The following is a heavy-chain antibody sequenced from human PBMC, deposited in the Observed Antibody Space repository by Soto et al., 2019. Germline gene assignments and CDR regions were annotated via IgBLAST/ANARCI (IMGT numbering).Heavy chain of an antibody. CDR3: TTEDIVVVVAANFDY. D-gene: IGHD2-15*01. Sequence: GGSLRLSXAASGFTFSNAWMSWVRQAPGKGLEWVGRIKSKTDGGTTDYAAPVKGRFTISRDDSKNTLYLQMNSLKTEDTAVYYCTTEDIVVVVAANFDYWGQGTLVTVSS. J-gene: IGHJ4*02. V-gene: IGHV3-15*01. CDR1: GFTFSNAW. CDR2: IKSKTDGGTT.